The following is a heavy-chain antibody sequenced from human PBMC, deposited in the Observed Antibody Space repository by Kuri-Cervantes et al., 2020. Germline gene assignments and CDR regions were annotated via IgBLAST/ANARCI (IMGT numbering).Heavy chain of an antibody. D-gene: IGHD4-17*01. CDR2: ISGSGDKT. J-gene: IGHJ6*02. V-gene: IGHV3-23*01. CDR1: GFTFINYA. Sequence: GESLKISCAASGFTFINYAMSWVRQAPGKGLEWVSSISGSGDKTYSADSVKGRFTISRDNSKNTLYLQMNSLRAEDTAVYYCARETNIYGDYGNYYGMDVWGQGTTVTVSS. CDR3: ARETNIYGDYGNYYGMDV.